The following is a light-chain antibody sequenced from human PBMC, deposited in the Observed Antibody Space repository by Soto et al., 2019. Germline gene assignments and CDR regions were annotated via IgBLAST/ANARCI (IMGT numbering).Light chain of an antibody. J-gene: IGLJ1*01. Sequence: QSVLTQPASVSGSPGQSITISCTGTSSDVGGYNYVSLYQQHPGKAPKLMIYAVTDRPSGVSSRFSGSKSGNTASLTISGLQAEDEADYYCSSYTSSSTLFGTGTKVTVL. CDR2: AVT. CDR3: SSYTSSSTL. CDR1: SSDVGGYNY. V-gene: IGLV2-14*01.